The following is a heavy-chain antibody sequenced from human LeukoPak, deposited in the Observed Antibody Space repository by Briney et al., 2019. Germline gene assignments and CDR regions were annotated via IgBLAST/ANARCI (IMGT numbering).Heavy chain of an antibody. D-gene: IGHD6-13*01. J-gene: IGHJ4*02. Sequence: PGESLKISCKGSGYSFTSYWIGWVRQMPGKGLEWMGIIYPGDSDTRYSPSFQGQVTISADKSISTAYLQWSSLKASDTAMYYCARVRPGYGSSGSPRYFDYWGQGTLVTVSS. CDR2: IYPGDSDT. V-gene: IGHV5-51*01. CDR3: ARVRPGYGSSGSPRYFDY. CDR1: GYSFTSYW.